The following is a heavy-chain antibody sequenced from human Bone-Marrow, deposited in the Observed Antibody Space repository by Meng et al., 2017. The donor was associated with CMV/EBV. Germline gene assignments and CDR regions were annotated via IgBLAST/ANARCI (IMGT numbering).Heavy chain of an antibody. D-gene: IGHD3-10*01. J-gene: IGHJ4*02. Sequence: FGNYDMSWVRQAPGKGLEWVSSISSRSDETYYADFAKGRFSISRDNSRNMLWLQMNYLGPEDTAVYYCVKYHYYDGELRRPGGFDYWVQGTLVTVSS. V-gene: IGHV3-23*01. CDR2: ISSRSDET. CDR1: FGNYD. CDR3: VKYHYYDGELRRPGGFDY.